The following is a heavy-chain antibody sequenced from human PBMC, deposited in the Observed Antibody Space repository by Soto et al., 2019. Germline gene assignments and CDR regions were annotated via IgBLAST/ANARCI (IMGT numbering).Heavy chain of an antibody. Sequence: GGALRLSCAASEFTFSNYAMSWVRQAPGKGLEWVSAISYGGGTTYYADSVKGRFTISRDNSKNTLYLQMNSLRAEDTAVYYCAKNPVYYYDSNGYHFDYWGQGTLVTVSS. CDR1: EFTFSNYA. V-gene: IGHV3-23*01. J-gene: IGHJ4*02. D-gene: IGHD3-22*01. CDR3: AKNPVYYYDSNGYHFDY. CDR2: ISYGGGTT.